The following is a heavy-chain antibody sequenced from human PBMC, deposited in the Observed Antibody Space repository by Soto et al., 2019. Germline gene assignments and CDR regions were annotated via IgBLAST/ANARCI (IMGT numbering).Heavy chain of an antibody. J-gene: IGHJ4*02. Sequence: QQYLVESGGGVVQPGGSLRLSCVASGSIFSGYGMHCVRQAPGKGLEWVAVIWYDGSNKYYSDSVKGRFTISRDNSTNIFYLQRDSLRAEDTAVYYCARDGIGGTVFRGFCDYWGQGTLVTVSS. CDR1: GSIFSGYG. CDR3: ARDGIGGTVFRGFCDY. V-gene: IGHV3-33*01. D-gene: IGHD1-7*01. CDR2: IWYDGSNK.